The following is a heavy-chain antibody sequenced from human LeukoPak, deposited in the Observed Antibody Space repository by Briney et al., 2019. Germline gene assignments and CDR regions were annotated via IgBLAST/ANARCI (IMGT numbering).Heavy chain of an antibody. CDR3: ARHEGYDFWSGPTAYFDY. CDR2: IYTSGST. CDR1: GGSISSYY. J-gene: IGHJ4*02. D-gene: IGHD3-3*01. Sequence: SETLSLTCTVSGGSISSYYWSWIRQPPGKGLEWIGYIYTSGSTNYNPSLKSRVTISVDTSKNQFSLKLGSVTAADTAVYYCARHEGYDFWSGPTAYFDYWGQGTLVTVSS. V-gene: IGHV4-4*09.